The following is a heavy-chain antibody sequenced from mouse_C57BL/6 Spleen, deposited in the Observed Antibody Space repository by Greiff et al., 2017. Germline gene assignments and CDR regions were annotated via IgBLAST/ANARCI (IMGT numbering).Heavy chain of an antibody. CDR1: GYSFTSGYY. D-gene: IGHD1-1*01. V-gene: IGHV3-6*01. Sequence: EVQLQQPGPGLVKPSQSLSLTCSVTGYSFTSGYYWNWIRQPAGNKLEWMDYISYDGSTNYNQTIKNPISITQDTSTNQSFLKLNSVTTEDTATEYCARADYDGSSCAWYFDVWGTGTTVTVSS. J-gene: IGHJ1*03. CDR3: ARADYDGSSCAWYFDV. CDR2: ISYDGST.